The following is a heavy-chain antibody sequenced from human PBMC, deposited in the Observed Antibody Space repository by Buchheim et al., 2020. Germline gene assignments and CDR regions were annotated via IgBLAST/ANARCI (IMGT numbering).Heavy chain of an antibody. J-gene: IGHJ6*02. CDR2: ISGSGGST. Sequence: EVQLLESGGGLVQPGGSLRLSCAASGFTFSSYAMSWVRQAPGKGLEWVSAISGSGGSTYYADSVKGRFTISRDNSKNTLYLQMNSLRAEDTAVYYCARESLYCSGGSCYSRWYYYGMDVWGQGTT. CDR1: GFTFSSYA. CDR3: ARESLYCSGGSCYSRWYYYGMDV. V-gene: IGHV3-23*01. D-gene: IGHD2-15*01.